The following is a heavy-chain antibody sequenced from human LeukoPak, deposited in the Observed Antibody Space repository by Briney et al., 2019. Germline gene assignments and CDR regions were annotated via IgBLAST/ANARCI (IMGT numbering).Heavy chain of an antibody. J-gene: IGHJ4*02. CDR1: GYTFTDLTEYY. CDR2: INPNNGGT. V-gene: IGHV1-2*02. Sequence: GASVKVSCKASGYTFTDLTEYYIHWVRQAPGQGLEWMGWINPNNGGTKYAQKFQGRVTMTRDMSMNTAYMELSSLTSDDTAAYYCARRLGGSSEGYEFWGQGPLVTVSS. CDR3: ARRLGGSSEGYEF. D-gene: IGHD1-26*01.